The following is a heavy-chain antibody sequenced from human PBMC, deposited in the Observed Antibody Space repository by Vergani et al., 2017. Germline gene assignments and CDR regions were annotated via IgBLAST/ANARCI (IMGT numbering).Heavy chain of an antibody. V-gene: IGHV4-59*01. CDR3: ARGRWDAFDI. CDR1: GGSISSYY. CDR2: IYHSGST. D-gene: IGHD4-23*01. Sequence: QVQLQESGPGLVKPSESLSLTCTVSGGSISSYYWSWIRQPPGKGLEWIGYIYHSGSTNYNISLKSRVTISVDKSKKQFSRKLSSVTAADTAVYYCARGRWDAFDIWGQGTMVTVSS. J-gene: IGHJ3*02.